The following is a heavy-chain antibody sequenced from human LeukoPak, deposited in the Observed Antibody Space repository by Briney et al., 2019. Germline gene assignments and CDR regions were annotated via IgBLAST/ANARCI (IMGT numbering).Heavy chain of an antibody. D-gene: IGHD5-12*01. CDR1: GGSISSYY. J-gene: IGHJ4*02. CDR2: IYTSGST. V-gene: IGHV4-4*09. Sequence: SETLSLTCTVSGGSISSYYWSWIRQPPGKGLEWIGHIYTSGSTNYNPSLKSRVTISVDTSKNQFSLKLSSVTAADTAVYYCARVGLREPFDYWGQGTLVTVSS. CDR3: ARVGLREPFDY.